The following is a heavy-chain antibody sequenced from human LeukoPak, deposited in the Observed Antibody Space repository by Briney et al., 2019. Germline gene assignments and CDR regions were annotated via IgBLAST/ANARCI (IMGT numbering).Heavy chain of an antibody. V-gene: IGHV3-23*01. J-gene: IGHJ4*02. Sequence: PGGSLRLSCAASGFAFDTYGMTWARQAPGKGLEWVSSISGSGYNTYYADSVKGRFTISRDNSKNTLYLQMNSLRAEDTAVYYCAKNQFPGRYIWNYFDYWGQGTLVTVSS. D-gene: IGHD1-20*01. CDR1: GFAFDTYG. CDR2: ISGSGYNT. CDR3: AKNQFPGRYIWNYFDY.